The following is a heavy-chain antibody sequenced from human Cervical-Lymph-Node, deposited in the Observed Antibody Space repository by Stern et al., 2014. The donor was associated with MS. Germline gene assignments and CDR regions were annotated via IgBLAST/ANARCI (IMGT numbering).Heavy chain of an antibody. J-gene: IGHJ4*02. V-gene: IGHV1-69*06. CDR1: GGTFLHYA. D-gene: IGHD3-9*01. CDR2: IEPIFGTT. Sequence: VKLVESGAEVKKSGSSVKVSCKASGGTFLHYAISWVRQAPGQGLEWMGDIEPIFGTTNHAQKFQGRVTITADKSTRTAYMEVSSLRSEATALYYCAGPRYNFWGQGTLVVVSS. CDR3: AGPRYNF.